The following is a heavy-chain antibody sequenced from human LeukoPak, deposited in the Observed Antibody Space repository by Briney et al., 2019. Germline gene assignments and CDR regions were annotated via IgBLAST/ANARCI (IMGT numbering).Heavy chain of an antibody. J-gene: IGHJ4*02. CDR2: INPNSGGT. CDR3: ARRLGAGTTLGY. V-gene: IGHV1-2*02. D-gene: IGHD1-1*01. CDR1: GYTFTGYY. Sequence: ASVKVSCKASGYTFTGYYIHWVRQAPGQGLERMGWINPNSGGTNYAQNFQGRVTMTRDTSTSTAYMGLSRLRSDDTAVYYCARRLGAGTTLGYWGQGTLVTVSS.